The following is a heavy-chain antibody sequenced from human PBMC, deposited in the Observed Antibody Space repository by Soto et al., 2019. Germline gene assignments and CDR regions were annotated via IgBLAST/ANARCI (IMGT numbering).Heavy chain of an antibody. Sequence: GGSLRLSCAASGFTFSSYSMNWVRQAPGKGLEWVSSISSSSSYIYYADSVKGRFTISRDNAKNSLYLQMNSLRAEDTAVYYCARDTPFIWDYDSSGYFGYWGQGTLVTVSS. V-gene: IGHV3-21*01. CDR2: ISSSSSYI. CDR1: GFTFSSYS. J-gene: IGHJ4*02. D-gene: IGHD3-22*01. CDR3: ARDTPFIWDYDSSGYFGY.